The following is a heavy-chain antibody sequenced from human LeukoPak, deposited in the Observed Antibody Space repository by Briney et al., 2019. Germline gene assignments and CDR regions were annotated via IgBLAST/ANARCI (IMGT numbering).Heavy chain of an antibody. J-gene: IGHJ4*02. Sequence: QPGGSLRLSCAASGFTFSRYDMHWVRQAPGKGLEWVAVISYDGSNTYYADSVKGRFTISRDNSKNMLYLQMNSLRAEDTAVYYCAKPYYYGSRSYMDYWGQGTLVTVSS. CDR2: ISYDGSNT. D-gene: IGHD3-10*01. V-gene: IGHV3-30*18. CDR1: GFTFSRYD. CDR3: AKPYYYGSRSYMDY.